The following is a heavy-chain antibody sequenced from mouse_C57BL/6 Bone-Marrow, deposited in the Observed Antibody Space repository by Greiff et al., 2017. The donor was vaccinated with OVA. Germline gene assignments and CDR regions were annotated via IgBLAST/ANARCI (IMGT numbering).Heavy chain of an antibody. Sequence: EVKLVESGGGLVQPGGSMKLSCVASGFTFSNYWMNWVRQSPEKGLEWVAQIRMKSDNYATHYAESVKGMFTISRDDSKSSVYLQKNNLRAEDTVIYYYTDDPDYWGQGTTLTVSS. V-gene: IGHV6-3*01. CDR2: IRMKSDNYAT. CDR1: GFTFSNYW. CDR3: TDDPDY. J-gene: IGHJ2*01.